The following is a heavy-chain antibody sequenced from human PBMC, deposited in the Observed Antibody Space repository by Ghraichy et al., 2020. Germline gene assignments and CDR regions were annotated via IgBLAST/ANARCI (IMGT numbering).Heavy chain of an antibody. CDR3: ARGEGRYSGGSCYSSPIFGG. CDR2: INHSGST. V-gene: IGHV4-34*01. J-gene: IGHJ4*02. Sequence: SETLSLTCAVYGGSFSGYYWSWIRQPPGKGLEWIGEINHSGSTNYNPSLKSRVTISVDTSKNQFSLKLSSVTAADTAVYYCARGEGRYSGGSCYSSPIFGGWGQGTLVTVSS. CDR1: GGSFSGYY. D-gene: IGHD2-15*01.